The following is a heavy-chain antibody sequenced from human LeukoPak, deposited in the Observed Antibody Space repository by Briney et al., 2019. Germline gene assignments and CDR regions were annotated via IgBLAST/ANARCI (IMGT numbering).Heavy chain of an antibody. D-gene: IGHD1-26*01. Sequence: GRSLRLSCAASGFSFSYYGIHWVRQAPGKGLEWVAVISYDGSDKYFADSVKGRFSISRDNSQNTVYLQMNSLRTEDTAIYYCAKDMRPYSGDRSFLFDQWGQGTLVSVSS. CDR2: ISYDGSDK. CDR1: GFSFSYYG. J-gene: IGHJ4*02. CDR3: AKDMRPYSGDRSFLFDQ. V-gene: IGHV3-30*18.